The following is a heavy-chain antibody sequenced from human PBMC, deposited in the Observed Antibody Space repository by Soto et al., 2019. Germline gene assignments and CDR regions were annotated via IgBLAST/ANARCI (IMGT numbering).Heavy chain of an antibody. V-gene: IGHV1-58*01. J-gene: IGHJ6*02. Sequence: QMQLVQSGPEVKKPGTSVKVSCKASGFTFTSSAVQWVRQARGQRLEWIGWIVVGSGNTNYAQKFQERVTITRDMSTSTAYMERSSLRSEDTAVYYCAAEGAADYYYYGMDVWGQGTTVTVSS. CDR1: GFTFTSSA. D-gene: IGHD3-16*01. CDR3: AAEGAADYYYYGMDV. CDR2: IVVGSGNT.